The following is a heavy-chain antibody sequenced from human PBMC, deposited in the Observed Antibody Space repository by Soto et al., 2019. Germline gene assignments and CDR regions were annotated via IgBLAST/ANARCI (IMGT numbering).Heavy chain of an antibody. D-gene: IGHD1-1*01. Sequence: PSETLSLTCSVSGDSLKNHYWAWIRHSPGKGLEWIGNIYDTGTTDYNPSLKSRVMMSVDTSKKQFSLKLRSVTAADTAVYYCVRDGTKTLRDWFDPWGQGISVTVSS. CDR2: IYDTGTT. J-gene: IGHJ5*02. V-gene: IGHV4-59*11. CDR3: VRDGTKTLRDWFDP. CDR1: GDSLKNHY.